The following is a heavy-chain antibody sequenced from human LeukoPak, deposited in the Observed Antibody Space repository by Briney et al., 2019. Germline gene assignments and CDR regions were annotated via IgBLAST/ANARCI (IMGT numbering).Heavy chain of an antibody. Sequence: ASVKVSCKASGYTFTGYYMHWVRQAPGQGLEWMGWINPNSGGTNYAQKFQGRVTMTRDTSISTAYMELSRLRSDDTAVYYCARDYDILTGYYGDRGQGTLVTVSS. D-gene: IGHD3-9*01. J-gene: IGHJ4*02. CDR3: ARDYDILTGYYGD. V-gene: IGHV1-2*02. CDR1: GYTFTGYY. CDR2: INPNSGGT.